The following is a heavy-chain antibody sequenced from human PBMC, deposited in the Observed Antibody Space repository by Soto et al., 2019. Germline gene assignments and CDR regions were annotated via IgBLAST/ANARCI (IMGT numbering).Heavy chain of an antibody. D-gene: IGHD2-15*01. CDR2: IYYSGST. CDR3: ARLLVVAATRLSAFDI. V-gene: IGHV4-59*08. Sequence: QVQLQESGPGLVKPSETLSLTCTVSGGSISSYYWSWIRQPPGKGLEWIGYIYYSGSTNYNPYLKFRVTISVDTSKNQFSLKLSSVTAADTAVYYCARLLVVAATRLSAFDIWGQGTMVTVSS. J-gene: IGHJ3*02. CDR1: GGSISSYY.